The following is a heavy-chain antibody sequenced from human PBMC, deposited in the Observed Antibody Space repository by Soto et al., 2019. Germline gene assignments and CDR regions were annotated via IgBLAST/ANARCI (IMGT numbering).Heavy chain of an antibody. D-gene: IGHD3-22*01. V-gene: IGHV1-69*01. Sequence: QVQLVQSGAEVKKPGSSVKVSCKASGGTFSSYAISWVRQAPGQGLEWMGGIITIFGTANYAQKFQGRVTITADETTSTAYMELSSLRSEDTAVHYCARGPCYDSSGYYYAEDYYYYGMDVWGPGTTVTVSS. CDR2: IITIFGTA. J-gene: IGHJ6*02. CDR3: ARGPCYDSSGYYYAEDYYYYGMDV. CDR1: GGTFSSYA.